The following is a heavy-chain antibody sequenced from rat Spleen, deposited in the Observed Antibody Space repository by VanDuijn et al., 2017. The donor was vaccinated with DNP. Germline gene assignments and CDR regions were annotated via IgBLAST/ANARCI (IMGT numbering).Heavy chain of an antibody. V-gene: IGHV5-22*01. CDR3: ARGVYYYSATYWYFDF. J-gene: IGHJ1*01. D-gene: IGHD1-1*01. CDR1: GFIFSDYY. Sequence: EVHLVESGGGLVQPGRSLKLSCAASGFIFSDYYMAWVRQAPTKGLEWVAYMRYEGGSTYYRDSVKGRFTISRDNAKTTLYLQMNSLRSEATATYYCARGVYYYSATYWYFDFWGPGTMVTVSS. CDR2: MRYEGGST.